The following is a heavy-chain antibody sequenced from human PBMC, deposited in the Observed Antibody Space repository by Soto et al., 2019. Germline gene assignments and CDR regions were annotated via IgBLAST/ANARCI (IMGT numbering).Heavy chain of an antibody. CDR1: GGSISSSSYY. CDR2: IYYSGST. D-gene: IGHD6-6*01. CDR3: ASSAARSADFDD. J-gene: IGHJ4*02. Sequence: SETLSLTCTVSGGSISSSSYYWGWIRQPPGKGLEWIGSIYYSGSTYYNPSLKSRVTISVDTSKNQFSLKLSSVTAADTAVYYCASSAARSADFDDWGQGTLVTVSS. V-gene: IGHV4-39*01.